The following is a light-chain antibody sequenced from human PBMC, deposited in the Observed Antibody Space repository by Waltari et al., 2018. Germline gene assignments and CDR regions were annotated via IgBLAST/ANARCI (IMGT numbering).Light chain of an antibody. V-gene: IGKV1-6*01. CDR1: HGIRND. CDR2: ATS. CDR3: LQDYNYPLT. Sequence: AIQMTQSPSSLSASVGDRVTITCRASHGIRNDLGWYQQKPGKAPKLLIYATSNLQSGVPSRFSGSGSGTDFTLTINSLQPEDFATYYCLQDYNYPLTFGGGTKVEIK. J-gene: IGKJ4*01.